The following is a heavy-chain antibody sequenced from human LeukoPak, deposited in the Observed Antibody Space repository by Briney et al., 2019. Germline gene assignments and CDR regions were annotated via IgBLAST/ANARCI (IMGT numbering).Heavy chain of an antibody. CDR2: FDPKDGET. J-gene: IGHJ4*02. Sequence: GASVKVSCKVSGYTLTELSMHWVRQAPGKGLEWMGGFDPKDGETIYAQKFQGRVTMTEDTSTDTDYMELSSLRAEDTAVYDWARLYGDYVPFDYWGQGTLVTVSS. V-gene: IGHV1-24*01. CDR3: ARLYGDYVPFDY. CDR1: GYTLTELS. D-gene: IGHD4-17*01.